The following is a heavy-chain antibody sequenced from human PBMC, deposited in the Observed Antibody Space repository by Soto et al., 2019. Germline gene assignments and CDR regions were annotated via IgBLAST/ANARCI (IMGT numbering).Heavy chain of an antibody. CDR1: GFTFSSYA. Sequence: QVPLVESGGGVVQPGRSLRLSCAASGFTFSSYAMHWVRQAPGKGLEWVAVISYDGSNKYYADSVKGRFTISRDNSKNTLYLQMNSLRAEDTAVYYCARAEGSITMIVVVITAIDYWGQGTLVTVSS. J-gene: IGHJ4*02. D-gene: IGHD3-22*01. CDR2: ISYDGSNK. V-gene: IGHV3-30-3*01. CDR3: ARAEGSITMIVVVITAIDY.